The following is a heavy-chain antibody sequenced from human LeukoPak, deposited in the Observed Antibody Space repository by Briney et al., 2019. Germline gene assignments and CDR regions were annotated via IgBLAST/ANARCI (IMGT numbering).Heavy chain of an antibody. Sequence: GGSLRLSCAASGFTFSSYNMNWVRQAPGKGLEGASTISSSGGSTYYADSVKGRFTISRDNSKDTLFLQMNSLRVEDTAVYYCARDKYNSGGDSWGQGTLVTVSS. V-gene: IGHV3-23*01. CDR3: ARDKYNSGGDS. CDR1: GFTFSSYN. J-gene: IGHJ4*02. D-gene: IGHD6-19*01. CDR2: ISSSGGST.